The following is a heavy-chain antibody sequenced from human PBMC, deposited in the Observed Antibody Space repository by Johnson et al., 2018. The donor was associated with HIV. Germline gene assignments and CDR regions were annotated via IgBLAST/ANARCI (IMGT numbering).Heavy chain of an antibody. CDR3: YCTDHVGAGRESKGTFDA. Sequence: QVQLVESGGGLVKPGGSLRLSCAASGFTFSDYYMSWIRQAPGKGLEWVSYISTSGSTIYYADSVKGRFTISRDNAKNSLYLQMTSLRQDYTAVYSCYCTDHVGAGRESKGTFDAWGQGTMVTVSS. D-gene: IGHD3-10*01. J-gene: IGHJ3*01. CDR2: ISTSGSTI. V-gene: IGHV3-11*01. CDR1: GFTFSDYY.